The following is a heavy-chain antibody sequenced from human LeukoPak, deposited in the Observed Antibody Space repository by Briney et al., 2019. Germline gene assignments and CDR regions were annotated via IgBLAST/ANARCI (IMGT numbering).Heavy chain of an antibody. CDR1: GGSISSYY. CDR2: IYYSGST. Sequence: SETLSLTCTVSGGSISSYYWSWIRQPPGKGLEWIGYIYYSGSTNYNPSLKGRVTISVDTSKNQFSLKLSSVTAADTAVYYCARHIGSGVTTSGFDYWGQGTLVTVSS. D-gene: IGHD4-17*01. CDR3: ARHIGSGVTTSGFDY. V-gene: IGHV4-59*08. J-gene: IGHJ4*02.